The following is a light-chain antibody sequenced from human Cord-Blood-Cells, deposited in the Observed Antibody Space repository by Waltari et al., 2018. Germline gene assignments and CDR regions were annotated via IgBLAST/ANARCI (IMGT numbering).Light chain of an antibody. V-gene: IGKV1-39*01. CDR1: QSISSY. CDR2: AAS. J-gene: IGKJ3*01. Sequence: DIQMTQSPSSLSASVGDRVTITSRASQSISSYLNWYQQKPGKAPKLLIYAASSLQSGVPSRFSGSGSGTDFTLTISSLQPEDFATYYCQQSYSTPITFGPGTKVDSK. CDR3: QQSYSTPIT.